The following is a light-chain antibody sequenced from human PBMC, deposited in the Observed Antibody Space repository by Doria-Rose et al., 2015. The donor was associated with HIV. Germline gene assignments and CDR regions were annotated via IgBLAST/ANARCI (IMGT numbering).Light chain of an antibody. CDR1: SSDVGAYIY. Sequence: ISCTGTSSDVGAYIYVSWYQQHPGKAPKLMIYEVDNRPSGVSNRFSGSKSGNTASLTISGLQAEDEADYYCSSYTTSSSYVFGIGTKVTVL. CDR3: SSYTTSSSYV. CDR2: EVD. J-gene: IGLJ1*01. V-gene: IGLV2-14*01.